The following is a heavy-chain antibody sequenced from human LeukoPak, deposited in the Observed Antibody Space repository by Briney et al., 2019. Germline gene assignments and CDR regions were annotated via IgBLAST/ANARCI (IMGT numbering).Heavy chain of an antibody. J-gene: IGHJ4*02. CDR3: AKDREDYGGYFDY. CDR1: GFTYSTYA. V-gene: IGHV3-30-3*01. CDR2: ISYDGSNK. Sequence: GGSLRLSCAASGFTYSTYAIHWVRQAPGKGLEWVAMISYDGSNKYYADSVKGRFTLSRDNSKNTLYLQMNSLRAEDTAVYYCAKDREDYGGYFDYWGQGTLVTVSS. D-gene: IGHD4-23*01.